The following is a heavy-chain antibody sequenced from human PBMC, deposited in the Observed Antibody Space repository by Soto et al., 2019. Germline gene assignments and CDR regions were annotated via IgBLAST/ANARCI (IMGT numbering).Heavy chain of an antibody. V-gene: IGHV1-69*13. D-gene: IGHD4-4*01. CDR2: ILPFFGTA. Sequence: QVHLVQSGAEVKKPGSSVKVSCKYSGGTFRTESINWVRQAPGQGPEWMGGILPFFGTADFAPRFQSRVTITADDATTTANMELSSLTSPDTAVYLCERGHEYSGKYDAFNVRGEGKMINVSS. CDR3: ERGHEYSGKYDAFNV. J-gene: IGHJ3*01. CDR1: GGTFRTES.